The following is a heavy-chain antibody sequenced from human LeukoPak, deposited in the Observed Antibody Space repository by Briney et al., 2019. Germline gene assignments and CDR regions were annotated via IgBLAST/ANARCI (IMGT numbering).Heavy chain of an antibody. Sequence: QPGGSLRLSCAASGFTFSTYAMSWVRQAPGKGLEWVSAISSSGGSTYYADSVKGRFTISRDNSKNTLYLQMNSLRAEDTAVYYCAKYCGYSSSWYKLXFXYXXXGTLVTVS. J-gene: IGHJ4*01. CDR1: GFTFSTYA. D-gene: IGHD6-13*01. CDR2: ISSSGGST. V-gene: IGHV3-23*01. CDR3: AKYCGYSSSWYKLXFXY.